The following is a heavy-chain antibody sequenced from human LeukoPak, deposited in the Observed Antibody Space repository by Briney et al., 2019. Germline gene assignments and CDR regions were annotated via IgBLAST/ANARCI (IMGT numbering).Heavy chain of an antibody. CDR3: ARESIAVAGAPFDY. J-gene: IGHJ4*02. D-gene: IGHD6-19*01. CDR2: ISSGSTI. Sequence: GGSLRLSCAASGFTFSSYEMNWVRQAPGKGLEWVSYISSGSTIYDTDSVKGRFTISRDNAKNSLYLQMNSLRAEDTAVYYCARESIAVAGAPFDYWGQGTLVTVSS. CDR1: GFTFSSYE. V-gene: IGHV3-48*03.